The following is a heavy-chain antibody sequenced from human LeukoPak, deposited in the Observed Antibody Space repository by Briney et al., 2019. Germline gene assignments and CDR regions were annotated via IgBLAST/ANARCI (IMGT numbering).Heavy chain of an antibody. CDR3: ARDMGCSSTSCYRLFFDY. J-gene: IGHJ4*02. V-gene: IGHV1-69*04. Sequence: SVRLSCEASGGTFSSYAMRWVRQAPGQGLEYVRGISTNLGIANHAQKFQGRVTITADKSTSTGYMELSSLRSEDTAVYYCARDMGCSSTSCYRLFFDYWGQGTLVTVSS. CDR2: ISTNLGIA. D-gene: IGHD2-2*01. CDR1: GGTFSSYA.